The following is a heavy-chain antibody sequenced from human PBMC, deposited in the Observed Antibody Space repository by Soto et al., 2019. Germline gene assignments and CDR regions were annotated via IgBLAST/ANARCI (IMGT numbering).Heavy chain of an antibody. CDR1: GGSISSSSYY. V-gene: IGHV4-39*01. CDR2: IYYSGST. Sequence: SETLSLTCTVSGGSISSSSYYWGWIRQPPGKGLEWIGSIYYSGSTYYNPSLKSRVTISVDTSKNQFSLKLSSVTAADTAVYYCARITGTVIDYWGQGTLVTVSS. CDR3: ARITGTVIDY. D-gene: IGHD1-7*01. J-gene: IGHJ4*02.